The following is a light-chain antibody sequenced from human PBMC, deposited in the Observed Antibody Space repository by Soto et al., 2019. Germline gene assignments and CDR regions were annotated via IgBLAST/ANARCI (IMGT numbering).Light chain of an antibody. CDR3: QQYNSYPPT. CDR1: QSISSW. CDR2: DAS. V-gene: IGKV1-5*01. J-gene: IGKJ3*01. Sequence: DILMTQSPSTLSASVGDRVTITCRASQSISSWLAWYQQKPGKAPKLLIYDASSLESGVPSRFSGSGSGTEFTLTISSLQSDDFATYYCQQYNSYPPTFGPGTKVDIK.